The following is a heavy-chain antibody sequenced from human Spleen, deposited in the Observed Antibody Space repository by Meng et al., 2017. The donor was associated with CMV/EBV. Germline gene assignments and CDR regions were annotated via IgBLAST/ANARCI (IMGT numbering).Heavy chain of an antibody. CDR1: GGSISSYY. CDR2: ISYSGST. Sequence: GSLRLSCTVSGGSISSYYWSWIRQPPGKGLEWIGYISYSGSTNYNPSLKSRVTMSIDTSKNQFSLTLSSVTAADTAMYYCARDRGFTYLDYWGQGTLVTVSS. CDR3: ARDRGFTYLDY. V-gene: IGHV4-59*01. D-gene: IGHD5-18*01. J-gene: IGHJ4*02.